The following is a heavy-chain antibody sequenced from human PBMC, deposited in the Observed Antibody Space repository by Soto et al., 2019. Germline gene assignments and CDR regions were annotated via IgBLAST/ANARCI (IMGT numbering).Heavy chain of an antibody. D-gene: IGHD2-15*01. CDR2: IIPIFGTA. Sequence: SVKVSCKASGGTFSSYAISCVRQAPGQGLEWMGGIIPIFGTANYAQKFQGRVTITADESTSTAYMELSSLRSEDTAVYYCRVVVAATRRSAFDIWGQGTMVTVSS. CDR3: RVVVAATRRSAFDI. CDR1: GGTFSSYA. V-gene: IGHV1-69*13. J-gene: IGHJ3*02.